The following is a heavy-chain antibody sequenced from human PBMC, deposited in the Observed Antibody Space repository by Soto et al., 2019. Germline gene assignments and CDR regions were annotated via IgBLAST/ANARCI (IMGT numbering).Heavy chain of an antibody. Sequence: TLSLTCDMTCTSIAGSYWGWIRQPPGKRLEWIGYINYGGSTNYNPSLKSRVTISVDTSKKQFSLNLGSVTAADTAVYYCARYFDSPCGFDIWGRGTMVT. CDR2: INYGGST. CDR3: ARYFDSPCGFDI. V-gene: IGHV4-59*01. J-gene: IGHJ3*02. CDR1: CTSIAGSY. D-gene: IGHD3-9*01.